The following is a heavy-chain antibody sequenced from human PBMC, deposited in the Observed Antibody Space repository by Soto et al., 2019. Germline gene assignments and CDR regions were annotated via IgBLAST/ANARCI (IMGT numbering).Heavy chain of an antibody. CDR3: AREGVGYCSSTSCYYFSTFYGMDV. CDR1: GYTFTGYY. D-gene: IGHD2-2*01. Sequence: GASVKVSCKASGYTFTGYYMHWVRQAPGQGLEWMGWINPNSGGTNYAQKFQGWVTMTRDTSISTAYMELSRLRSDDTAVYYCAREGVGYCSSTSCYYFSTFYGMDVWGQGTTVTV. J-gene: IGHJ6*02. V-gene: IGHV1-2*04. CDR2: INPNSGGT.